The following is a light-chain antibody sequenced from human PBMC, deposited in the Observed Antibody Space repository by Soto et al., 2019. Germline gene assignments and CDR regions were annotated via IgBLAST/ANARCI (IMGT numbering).Light chain of an antibody. CDR1: QTVSNNY. V-gene: IGKV3D-20*01. CDR3: QQYGNLWT. Sequence: EIVLTQSPATLSLSPGERATLSCGASQTVSNNYLAWYQQKPGLAPRLLIYDASSRATGIPDRFSGSGSGTDFTLTISRLEPEDFAVYFCQQYGNLWTFGQGTKVEIK. J-gene: IGKJ1*01. CDR2: DAS.